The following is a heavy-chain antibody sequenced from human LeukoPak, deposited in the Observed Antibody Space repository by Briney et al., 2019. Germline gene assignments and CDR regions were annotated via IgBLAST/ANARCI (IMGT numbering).Heavy chain of an antibody. CDR1: GYTFTSYD. CDR3: ARGLRLRSPGTPYYYYYMDV. Sequence: ASVKVCCKASGYTFTSYDIYWVRPASGPGLEWMGWMNPNRGTTCDAQKLQGRVTMTRHTSISTAYMELSSLTSEDTAVYYCARGLRLRSPGTPYYYYYMDVWGKGTTVTVSS. CDR2: MNPNRGTT. J-gene: IGHJ6*03. V-gene: IGHV1-8*01. D-gene: IGHD5-18*01.